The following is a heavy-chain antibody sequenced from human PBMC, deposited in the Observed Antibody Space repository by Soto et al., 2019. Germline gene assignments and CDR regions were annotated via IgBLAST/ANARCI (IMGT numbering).Heavy chain of an antibody. D-gene: IGHD6-6*01. V-gene: IGHV1-69*08. CDR3: AREIQLRLSIAARLGVSWFDP. Sequence: QVQLVQSGAEVKKPGSSVKVSCKASGGTFSSYTISWVRQAPGQGLEWMGRIIPILGIANYAQKFQGRVTITADKSTSTAYMELSSLRSEDTAVYYCAREIQLRLSIAARLGVSWFDPWGQGTLVTVSS. J-gene: IGHJ5*02. CDR1: GGTFSSYT. CDR2: IIPILGIA.